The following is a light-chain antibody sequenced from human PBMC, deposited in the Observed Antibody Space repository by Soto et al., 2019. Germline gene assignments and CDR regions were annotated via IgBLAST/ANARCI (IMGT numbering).Light chain of an antibody. J-gene: IGKJ5*01. CDR3: QQSSKWPIT. CDR2: DAS. Sequence: EIVMTQSPATLSVSPGERATLSCRASQDIYNILAWYQQKPGQAPRLLIYDASTRATGIPARFSGSGSWTEFTLTISSLQSEDFSVDYCQQSSKWPITFGQGTRLEIK. V-gene: IGKV3D-15*01. CDR1: QDIYNI.